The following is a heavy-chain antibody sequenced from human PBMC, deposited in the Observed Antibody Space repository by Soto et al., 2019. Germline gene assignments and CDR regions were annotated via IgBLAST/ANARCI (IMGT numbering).Heavy chain of an antibody. J-gene: IGHJ4*02. Sequence: ASVKVSCKVSGYTLTELSMHWVRQAPGKGLEWMGGFDPEDGETIYAQKFQGRVTMTEDTSTDTAYMELSSLRSEDTAVYYCATGPLRYFDWLFRRGLDYWGQGTLVTVSS. CDR3: ATGPLRYFDWLFRRGLDY. V-gene: IGHV1-24*01. CDR2: FDPEDGET. D-gene: IGHD3-9*01. CDR1: GYTLTELS.